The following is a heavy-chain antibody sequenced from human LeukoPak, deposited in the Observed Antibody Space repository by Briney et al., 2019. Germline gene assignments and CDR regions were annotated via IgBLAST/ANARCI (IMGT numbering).Heavy chain of an antibody. CDR2: IYTSGST. D-gene: IGHD1-26*01. Sequence: SETLSLTRTVSDGSISNYYWNWIRPPAGKGLEWIGRIYTSGSTNYNPSLKSRVTMSVDTSKNQFSLKLSPVTAADTAVYYCAREPKGGSYHDAFDIWGQGTMVTVSS. V-gene: IGHV4-4*07. CDR1: DGSISNYY. CDR3: AREPKGGSYHDAFDI. J-gene: IGHJ3*02.